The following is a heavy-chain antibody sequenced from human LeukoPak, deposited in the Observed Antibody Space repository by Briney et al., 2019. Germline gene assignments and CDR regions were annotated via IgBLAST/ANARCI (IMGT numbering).Heavy chain of an antibody. J-gene: IGHJ3*02. CDR3: ASGYCGGACQLGGVDM. V-gene: IGHV1-69*06. D-gene: IGHD2-21*02. CDR2: IIPIFGTA. Sequence: SVKVSCKASGGTFSSYAISWVRQAPGQGLEWMGGIIPIFGTANYAQKFQGRVTITADKSTSTAYMELSSLRSEDTAVYYCASGYCGGACQLGGVDMWGQGTMVTVSS. CDR1: GGTFSSYA.